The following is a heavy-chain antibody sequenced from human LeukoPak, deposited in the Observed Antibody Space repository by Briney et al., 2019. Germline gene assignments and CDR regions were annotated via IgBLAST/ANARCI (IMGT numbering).Heavy chain of an antibody. J-gene: IGHJ4*02. V-gene: IGHV3-48*04. CDR3: VRGSGGYDPLAFDS. CDR2: ISSSSTTM. CDR1: GFIFSGYS. D-gene: IGHD5-12*01. Sequence: GGSLRLSCAASGFIFSGYSMNWVRQAPGKGLEWISYISSSSTTMYYADSVKGRFTISRDNPRNSLYLQMNSLRAEDTAVYHCVRGSGGYDPLAFDSWGQGTLVTVSS.